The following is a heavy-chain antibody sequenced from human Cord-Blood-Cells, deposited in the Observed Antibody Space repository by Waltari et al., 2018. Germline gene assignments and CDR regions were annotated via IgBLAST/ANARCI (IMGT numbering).Heavy chain of an antibody. CDR3: ARDNRGYSYGDAFDI. V-gene: IGHV4-30-2*01. CDR1: GGSISSGGYS. Sequence: QLQLQESGSGLVKPSQTLSLTCAVSGGSISSGGYSWSWIRQPPGKGLGWIGYSYHSVTTHYNPSLKSRSTIAVDRSKDPFSLKRSSVTAADTAVYYCARDNRGYSYGDAFDIWGQGTMVTVSS. CDR2: SYHSVTT. J-gene: IGHJ3*02. D-gene: IGHD5-18*01.